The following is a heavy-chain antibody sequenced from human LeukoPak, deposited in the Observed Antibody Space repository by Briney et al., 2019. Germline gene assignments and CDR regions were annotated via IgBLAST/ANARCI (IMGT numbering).Heavy chain of an antibody. J-gene: IGHJ4*02. CDR2: ISWHSGSI. CDR3: AKDIGQEEYYYGSGSYYTFDY. V-gene: IGHV3-9*01. Sequence: GRSLRLSCAASGFTFDDYAMHWVRQAPGKGLEWVSGISWHSGSIGYAGSVKGRFTISRDNAKNSLYLQMNSLRAEDTALYYCAKDIGQEEYYYGSGSYYTFDYWGQGTLVTVSS. CDR1: GFTFDDYA. D-gene: IGHD3-10*01.